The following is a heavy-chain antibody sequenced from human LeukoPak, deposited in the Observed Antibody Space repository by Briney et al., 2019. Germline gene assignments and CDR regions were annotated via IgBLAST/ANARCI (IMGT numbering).Heavy chain of an antibody. CDR1: RFTFCSYA. V-gene: IGHV3-64*01. J-gene: IGHJ3*02. CDR3: AIAMNTDYGGNSVGAFDI. CDR2: ISSDGGST. Sequence: PAGSLTLSCAASRFTFCSYAMLWVRQAPGQGRVYVLAISSDGGSTYYANSVKGRFTISRDNSKNTLYLQMGSLRAEDMAVYYCAIAMNTDYGGNSVGAFDIWGQGTMVTVSS. D-gene: IGHD4-23*01.